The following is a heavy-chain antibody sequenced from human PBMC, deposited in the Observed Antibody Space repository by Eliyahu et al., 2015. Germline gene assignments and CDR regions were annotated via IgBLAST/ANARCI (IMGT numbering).Heavy chain of an antibody. V-gene: IGHV2-5*02. CDR3: AHRMRIGGSYHPSGAFDI. J-gene: IGHJ3*02. Sequence: QITLKESGPTLVKPTQTLTLXCTFSGFSLXXXGVGVGWIRQPPGKALEWLALIYWDDDKRYSPSLKSRLTITKDTSKNQVVLTMTNMDPVDTATYYCAHRMRIGGSYHPSGAFDIWGQGTMVTVSS. CDR1: GFSLXXXGVG. CDR2: IYWDDDK. D-gene: IGHD1-26*01.